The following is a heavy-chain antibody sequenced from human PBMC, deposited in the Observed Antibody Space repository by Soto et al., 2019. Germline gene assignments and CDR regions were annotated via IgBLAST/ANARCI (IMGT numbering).Heavy chain of an antibody. Sequence: EVQLVETGGGLIQPGGSLRLSCAASGFTVSSNYMSWVRQAPGKGLEWVSVIYSGGSTYYADSVKGRFTISRDNSKNTLYLQMNRLRAEDTAVYYCGRVGIGDFLFQSRHGPMDVWGQGTPVTVSS. V-gene: IGHV3-53*02. D-gene: IGHD3-3*01. CDR3: GRVGIGDFLFQSRHGPMDV. CDR1: GFTVSSNY. J-gene: IGHJ6*02. CDR2: IYSGGST.